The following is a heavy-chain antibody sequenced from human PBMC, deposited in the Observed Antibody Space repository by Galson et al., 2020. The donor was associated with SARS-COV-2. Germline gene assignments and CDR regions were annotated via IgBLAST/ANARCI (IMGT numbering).Heavy chain of an antibody. CDR2: FDPDDSET. CDR3: ATGIAVAGTPTYYYYYYGMDV. J-gene: IGHJ6*02. V-gene: IGHV1-24*01. D-gene: IGHD6-19*01. Sequence: ASVKVYCKVSRYTLTELSMHWMRQAPGKGQEWKGGFDPDDSETIYAQKFQGRVTMTEDTSTDTAYMELSSLRSEDTAVYYCATGIAVAGTPTYYYYYYGMDVWGQGTTVTVSS. CDR1: RYTLTELS.